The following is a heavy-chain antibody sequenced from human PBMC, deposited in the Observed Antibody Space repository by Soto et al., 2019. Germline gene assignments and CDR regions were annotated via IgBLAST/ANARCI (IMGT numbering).Heavy chain of an antibody. Sequence: GGSLRLSCAASGFTFSNAWMSWVRQAPGKGLEWVGRIKSKTDGGTTDYNAPVKGRFAISRDDSKKTLYLKMNSLRAEEKAVNYCAKDRITMIVVGPLDYWGQGTLVTVSS. CDR1: GFTFSNAW. J-gene: IGHJ4*02. CDR2: IKSKTDGGTT. D-gene: IGHD3-22*01. V-gene: IGHV3-15*01. CDR3: AKDRITMIVVGPLDY.